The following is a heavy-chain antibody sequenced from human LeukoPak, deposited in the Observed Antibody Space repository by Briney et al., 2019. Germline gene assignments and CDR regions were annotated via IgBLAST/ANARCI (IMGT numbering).Heavy chain of an antibody. D-gene: IGHD3-22*01. J-gene: IGHJ4*02. Sequence: ASVKVSCKASGYIFTDYYMHWVRQAPGQGLEWMGIINPSGGSTSYAQKFQGRVTMTRDTSTSTVYMELSSLRSEDTAVYYCARDWFSDSSGYYPSPGFDYWGQGTLVTVSS. V-gene: IGHV1-46*01. CDR3: ARDWFSDSSGYYPSPGFDY. CDR2: INPSGGST. CDR1: GYIFTDYY.